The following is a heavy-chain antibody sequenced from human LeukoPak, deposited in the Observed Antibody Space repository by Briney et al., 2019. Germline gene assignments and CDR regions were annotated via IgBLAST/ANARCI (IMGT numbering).Heavy chain of an antibody. J-gene: IGHJ4*02. CDR2: FYISGST. Sequence: SQTLSLTCTVSGAFISSGTYYWSWIRQPAGKGLEWIGRFYISGSTHYNPSLKSRVTISVDTSKNQFSLKVNSVTAADTPVYYWARGRDGYNFLKRGGYYYFDYWGQGILVTVSS. D-gene: IGHD5-24*01. V-gene: IGHV4-61*02. CDR3: ARGRDGYNFLKRGGYYYFDY. CDR1: GAFISSGTYY.